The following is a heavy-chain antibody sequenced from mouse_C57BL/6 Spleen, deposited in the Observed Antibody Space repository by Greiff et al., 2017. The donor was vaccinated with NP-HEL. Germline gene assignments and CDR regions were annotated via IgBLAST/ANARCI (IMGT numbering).Heavy chain of an antibody. Sequence: QVQLQQPGAELVMPGASVKLSCKASGYTFTSYWMHWVKQRPGQGLEWIGEIDPSDSYTNYNQKFKGKSTLTVDKSSSTAYMQLSSLTSEDSAVYYCARDYDSRTRYYFDYWGQGTTLTVSS. CDR2: IDPSDSYT. CDR1: GYTFTSYW. CDR3: ARDYDSRTRYYFDY. V-gene: IGHV1-69*01. D-gene: IGHD1-1*01. J-gene: IGHJ2*01.